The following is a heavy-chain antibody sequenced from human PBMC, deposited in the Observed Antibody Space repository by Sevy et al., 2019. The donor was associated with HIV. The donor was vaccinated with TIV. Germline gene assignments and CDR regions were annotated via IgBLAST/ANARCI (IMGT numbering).Heavy chain of an antibody. Sequence: GASVKVSCKTFGYTFTDNYIHWVRQAPGQGLEWMGRFNPLSGGTKSAQQFQGRVTMTRDTSISTAYMEVSRLTFDDTAVYYCAREAGSTYYGLLDYWGQGSLVTVSS. CDR2: FNPLSGGT. CDR3: AREAGSTYYGLLDY. V-gene: IGHV1-2*06. J-gene: IGHJ4*02. CDR1: GYTFTDNY. D-gene: IGHD1-26*01.